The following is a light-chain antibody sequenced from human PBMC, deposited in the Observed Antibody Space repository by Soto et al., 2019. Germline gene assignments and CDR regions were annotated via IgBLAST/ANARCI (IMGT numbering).Light chain of an antibody. Sequence: EIVLTQSPATLSLSPGERATLSCRASQSISFYLAWYQQKPGQAPRLLIYDASNSATGIPARFSGSGSGTDFTLTISCLEPEDFAIYYCQQRSNWFTFGQGTKLEIK. V-gene: IGKV3-11*01. CDR2: DAS. CDR1: QSISFY. J-gene: IGKJ2*01. CDR3: QQRSNWFT.